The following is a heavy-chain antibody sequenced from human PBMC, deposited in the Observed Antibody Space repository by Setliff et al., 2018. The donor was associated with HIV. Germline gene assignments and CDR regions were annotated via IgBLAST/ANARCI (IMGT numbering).Heavy chain of an antibody. Sequence: PSETLSLTCTVSGGSIHNYYWSWIRHHPGKGLEWIGYIHYSGSIYYNPSLKSRVTISVDTSKNQFSLKLSSVTAADTAVYYCARVCPPVRYNFWSGYYPKAGYFDYWGQGALVTVSS. J-gene: IGHJ4*02. CDR2: IHYSGSI. CDR3: ARVCPPVRYNFWSGYYPKAGYFDY. D-gene: IGHD3-3*01. V-gene: IGHV4-59*06. CDR1: GGSIHNYY.